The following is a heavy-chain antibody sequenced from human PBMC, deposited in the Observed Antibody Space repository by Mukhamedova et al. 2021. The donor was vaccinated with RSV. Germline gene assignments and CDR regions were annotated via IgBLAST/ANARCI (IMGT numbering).Heavy chain of an antibody. Sequence: AVISYDGSNKYYADSVKGRFTISRDNSKNTLYLQMNSLRAEDTAVYYFAKAPSFDYWGQGTLVTVSS. V-gene: IGHV3-30*18. CDR2: ISYDGSNK. J-gene: IGHJ4*02. CDR3: AKAPSFDY.